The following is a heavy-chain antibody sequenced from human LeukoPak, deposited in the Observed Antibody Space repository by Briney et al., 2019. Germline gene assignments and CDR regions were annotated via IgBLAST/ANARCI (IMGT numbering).Heavy chain of an antibody. J-gene: IGHJ5*02. Sequence: GGSLRLSCAASRFTFSSYAMSWVRQAPGNGLEWVSAISGSGGSTYYADSVKGRFAISRDNAKKSVYLQMNSLRGDDTAVYYCARDRPITVSGVVTLPWGQGTLVTVSS. CDR2: ISGSGGST. CDR3: ARDRPITVSGVVTLP. CDR1: RFTFSSYA. D-gene: IGHD3-3*01. V-gene: IGHV3-23*01.